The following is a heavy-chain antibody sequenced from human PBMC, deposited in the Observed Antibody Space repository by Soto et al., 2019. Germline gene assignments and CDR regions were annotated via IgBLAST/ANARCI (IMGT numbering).Heavy chain of an antibody. CDR1: GGTFSSYA. V-gene: IGHV1-69*01. CDR2: INPIFGTA. Sequence: QVQLVQSGAEVKKPGSSVKVSCKASGGTFSSYAISWVRQAPGQGLEWMGGINPIFGTANYAQKFQGRVTITADESTSTANMELSSLRSQDTTVYYGASVADDSSGYSWWGQGTLVNVSS. J-gene: IGHJ4*02. CDR3: ASVADDSSGYSW. D-gene: IGHD3-22*01.